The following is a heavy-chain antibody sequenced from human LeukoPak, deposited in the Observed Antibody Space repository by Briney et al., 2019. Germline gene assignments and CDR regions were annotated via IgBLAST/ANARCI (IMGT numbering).Heavy chain of an antibody. CDR1: GFTFSSYD. D-gene: IGHD1-20*01. V-gene: IGHV3-13*01. CDR2: IGTAGDT. Sequence: PGGSLRLSCAASGFTFSSYDMHWVRQATGKGLEWVSAIGTAGDTYYPGSVKGRFTISRENAKNSLYLQMNRLRAGDTAVYYCARGYPGYYGMDVWGQGTTVTVSS. CDR3: ARGYPGYYGMDV. J-gene: IGHJ6*02.